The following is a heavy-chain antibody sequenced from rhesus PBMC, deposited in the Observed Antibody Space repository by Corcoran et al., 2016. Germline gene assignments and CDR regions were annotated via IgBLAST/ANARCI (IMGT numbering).Heavy chain of an antibody. CDR1: GGSIRSNYYY. J-gene: IGHJ5-2*02. CDR3: AGTSSYDV. Sequence: QVQLQASGPGLVKPSETLSLTCTVSGGSIRSNYYYWTWIRQAPGKGLEWIGYISYSGNTNYNPSLKSRVTILRDTSKNQFSLKLNSVTAADTAVYYCAGTSSYDVWGRGVLVTVSS. D-gene: IGHD4-4*01. V-gene: IGHV4-122*02. CDR2: ISYSGNT.